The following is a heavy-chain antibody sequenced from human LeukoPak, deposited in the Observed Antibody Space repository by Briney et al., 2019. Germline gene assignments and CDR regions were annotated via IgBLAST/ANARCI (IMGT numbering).Heavy chain of an antibody. D-gene: IGHD2-15*01. J-gene: IGHJ4*02. CDR1: GYTFTGYY. Sequence: ASVKVSRQASGYTFTGYYMHWLRQAPGQGLDWMEWINPNSGGTDYAQKFQGRVTKTRDTSISTAYMELKWLGSDDTAVYYCARGGYCRSGNCFVLAAEFDYWGQGTLVTVSS. V-gene: IGHV1-2*02. CDR2: INPNSGGT. CDR3: ARGGYCRSGNCFVLAAEFDY.